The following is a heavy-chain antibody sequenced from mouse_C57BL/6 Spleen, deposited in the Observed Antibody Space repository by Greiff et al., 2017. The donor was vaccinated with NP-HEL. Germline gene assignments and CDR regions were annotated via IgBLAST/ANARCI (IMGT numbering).Heavy chain of an antibody. CDR3: AREVTTAGAYFDY. J-gene: IGHJ2*01. V-gene: IGHV1-4*01. D-gene: IGHD2-2*01. Sequence: VQLQQSGAELARPGASVKMSCKASGYTFTSYTMHWVKQRPGQGLEWIGYINPSSGYTKYNQTFKDKATLTADKSSSTAYMQLCSLTSEDSAVYYCAREVTTAGAYFDYWGQGTTLTVSS. CDR1: GYTFTSYT. CDR2: INPSSGYT.